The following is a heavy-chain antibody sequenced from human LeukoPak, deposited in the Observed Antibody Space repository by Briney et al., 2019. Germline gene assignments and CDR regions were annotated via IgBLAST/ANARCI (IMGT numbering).Heavy chain of an antibody. J-gene: IGHJ4*02. CDR2: IKKDGSEK. CDR1: GFTFSSYW. CDR3: ARNGASGTINSNFDY. Sequence: GGSLRLSCAASGFTFSSYWMSWVRQAPGKGLEWVANIKKDGSEKYYVDSVKGRFTISRDNAKTSLYLQMNSLRAEDTAIYYCARNGASGTINSNFDYWGQGTLVTVSS. D-gene: IGHD6-13*01. V-gene: IGHV3-7*03.